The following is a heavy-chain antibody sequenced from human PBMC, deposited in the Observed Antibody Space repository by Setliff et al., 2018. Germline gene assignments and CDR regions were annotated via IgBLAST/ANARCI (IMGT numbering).Heavy chain of an antibody. J-gene: IGHJ4*02. CDR2: ISGDSVSI. CDR1: GFTFSTYS. CDR3: AGDPPGPHLVYTY. D-gene: IGHD3-16*01. Sequence: GGSLRLSCAASGFTFSTYSMSWARQAPGKGLEWVSAISGDSVSIYYADSVRGRFTISRDNSKNTLYLQMNNLRDEDTAVYYCAGDPPGPHLVYTYWGQGALVTVSS. V-gene: IGHV3-23*01.